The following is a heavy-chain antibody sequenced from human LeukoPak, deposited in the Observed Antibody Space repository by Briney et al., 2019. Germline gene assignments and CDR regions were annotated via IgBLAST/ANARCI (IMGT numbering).Heavy chain of an antibody. D-gene: IGHD4-11*01. J-gene: IGHJ5*02. CDR2: IYTSGST. Sequence: SETLSLTCTVSGGSISSYYWSWIRQPAGKGLEWIGRIYTSGSTNYNPSLKSRVTMSVDTSKNQFSLKLSSVTAADTAMYYCARDQVTISFDWFDPWGQGTLVTVSS. CDR1: GGSISSYY. CDR3: ARDQVTISFDWFDP. V-gene: IGHV4-4*07.